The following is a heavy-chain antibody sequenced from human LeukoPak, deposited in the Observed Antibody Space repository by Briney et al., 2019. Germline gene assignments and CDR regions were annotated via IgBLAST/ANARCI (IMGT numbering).Heavy chain of an antibody. J-gene: IGHJ3*02. V-gene: IGHV3-7*04. CDR1: GFTFSSYS. Sequence: GGSLRLSCAASGFTFSSYSMNWVRQAPGKGLEWVANIKDDGGEKYYVDSVRGRFTISRDNAKNSLYLQMNSLRADDTAVYYCARTKAYAFDIWGQGTMVTVSS. CDR3: ARTKAYAFDI. CDR2: IKDDGGEK.